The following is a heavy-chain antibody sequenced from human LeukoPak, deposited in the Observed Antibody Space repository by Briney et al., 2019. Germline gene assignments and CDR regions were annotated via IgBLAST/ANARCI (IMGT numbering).Heavy chain of an antibody. D-gene: IGHD3-10*01. CDR3: ARDSGAYYYGSGSYYESDY. Sequence: SETLSLTCTVSGGSISSGSYYWSWIRQPAGKGLEWIERIYTSGSTNYNPSLKSRVTISVDTSKNQFSLKLSSVTAADTAVYYCARDSGAYYYGSGSYYESDYWGQGTLVTVSS. CDR2: IYTSGST. J-gene: IGHJ4*02. V-gene: IGHV4-61*02. CDR1: GGSISSGSYY.